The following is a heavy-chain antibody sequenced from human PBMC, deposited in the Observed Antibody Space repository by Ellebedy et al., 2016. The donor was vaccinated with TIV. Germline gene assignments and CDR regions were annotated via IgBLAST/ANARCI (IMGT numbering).Heavy chain of an antibody. CDR3: ARDSVAVAGRYYYYYGMDV. J-gene: IGHJ6*02. D-gene: IGHD6-19*01. Sequence: GGSLRLXCAASGFTFSSYSMNWVRQAPGKGLEWVSSISSSSSYIYYADSVKGRFTISRDNAKNSLYLQMNSLRAEDTAVYYCARDSVAVAGRYYYYYGMDVWGQGTTVTVSS. CDR1: GFTFSSYS. V-gene: IGHV3-21*01. CDR2: ISSSSSYI.